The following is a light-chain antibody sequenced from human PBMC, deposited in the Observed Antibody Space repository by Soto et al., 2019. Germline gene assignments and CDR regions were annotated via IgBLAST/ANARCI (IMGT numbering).Light chain of an antibody. CDR1: SSDVGGYNY. J-gene: IGLJ2*01. CDR3: SSYTGSNTPVV. V-gene: IGLV2-14*01. Sequence: QSALTQPASVSGSPGQSITISCTGTSSDVGGYNYVSWYQQHPGKATNLIIFDVSNRPSGVSNRFSGSKSGNSASLTISGVQAEDEADYYCSSYTGSNTPVVFGGGTKLTVL. CDR2: DVS.